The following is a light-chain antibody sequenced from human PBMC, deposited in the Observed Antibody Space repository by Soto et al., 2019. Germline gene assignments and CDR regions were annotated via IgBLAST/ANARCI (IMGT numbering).Light chain of an antibody. V-gene: IGLV2-14*01. J-gene: IGLJ1*01. Sequence: QSALTQPASESGSPGQSITISCSGTSTGIGGYNYVSWYQQHPGKAPKLIIYEVSNRPSGVPDRFSGSKSGSTASLTISGLQAEDEADYYCSSYSSSDTLHVFGTPTKLTVL. CDR3: SSYSSSDTLHV. CDR2: EVS. CDR1: STGIGGYNY.